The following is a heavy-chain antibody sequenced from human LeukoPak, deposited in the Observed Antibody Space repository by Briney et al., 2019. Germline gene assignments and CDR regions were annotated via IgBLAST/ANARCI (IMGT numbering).Heavy chain of an antibody. CDR1: GYTFTGYY. D-gene: IGHD2-15*01. V-gene: IGHV1-2*02. CDR2: INPNSGGI. Sequence: ASVKVSCKASGYTFTGYYMHWVRQAPGQGLEWMGWINPNSGGINYAQKFQGRVTMTRDTSISTAYMELSRLRSDDTAVYYCARYCSGGSCYLWGAFDIWGQGTMVTVSP. J-gene: IGHJ3*02. CDR3: ARYCSGGSCYLWGAFDI.